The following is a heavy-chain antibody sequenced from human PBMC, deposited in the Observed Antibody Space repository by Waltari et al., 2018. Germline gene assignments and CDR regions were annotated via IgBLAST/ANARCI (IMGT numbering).Heavy chain of an antibody. CDR2: SNPNNGVT. Sequence: QAPGQGLEWMGWSNPNNGVTNYAQRFQGRVTVTRDTSISTAYMELSRLRSDDTAVYYCARDRTGKYYFDYWGQGTLVTVSS. V-gene: IGHV1-2*02. D-gene: IGHD3-10*01. J-gene: IGHJ4*02. CDR3: ARDRTGKYYFDY.